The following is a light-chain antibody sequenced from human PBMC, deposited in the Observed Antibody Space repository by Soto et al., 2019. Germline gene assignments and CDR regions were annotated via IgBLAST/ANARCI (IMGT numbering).Light chain of an antibody. CDR2: DVS. CDR1: SSDVGGYNY. V-gene: IGLV2-14*03. J-gene: IGLJ1*01. Sequence: QSVLTQPASVSGSPGQSITISCTGTSSDVGGYNYVSWYQHHPGKAPKLMIYDVSNRPSGVSNRFSGSKSGNTASLTISGLQPEDEADYYCTSYTRSSTYVFGTGTKVTVL. CDR3: TSYTRSSTYV.